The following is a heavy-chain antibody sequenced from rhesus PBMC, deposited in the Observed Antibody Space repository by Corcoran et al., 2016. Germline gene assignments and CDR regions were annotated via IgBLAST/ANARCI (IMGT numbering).Heavy chain of an antibody. D-gene: IGHD5-24*01. J-gene: IGHJ3*01. CDR1: GFTFSSYW. V-gene: IGHV3-119*01. CDR2: ISSDVSYT. CDR3: AKEGWGSVGAFDF. Sequence: EVQLVESGGGLVQPGGSLRLSCAASGFTFSSYWMYWVRQAPGKGLEWFIRISSDVSYTSYADSVKGRFTISRENAKNSLYLQMNSLRAEDTAVYYCAKEGWGSVGAFDFWGQGLRVTVSS.